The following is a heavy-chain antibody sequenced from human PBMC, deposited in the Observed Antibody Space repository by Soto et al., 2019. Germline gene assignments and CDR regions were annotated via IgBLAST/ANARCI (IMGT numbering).Heavy chain of an antibody. CDR2: IIPIFGTA. D-gene: IGHD6-19*01. J-gene: IGHJ3*02. CDR1: GGTFSSYA. Sequence: SVKVSCKASGGTFSSYAISWVRQAPGQGLEWMGGIIPIFGTANYAQKFQGRVTITADESTSTAYMELSSLRSEDTAVYYCARDHVVMGSGPPVGAFDIWGQGTMVTVSS. V-gene: IGHV1-69*13. CDR3: ARDHVVMGSGPPVGAFDI.